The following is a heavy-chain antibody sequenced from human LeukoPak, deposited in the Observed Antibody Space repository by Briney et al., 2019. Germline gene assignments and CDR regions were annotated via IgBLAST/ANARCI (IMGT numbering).Heavy chain of an antibody. Sequence: SAKVSCKASGGTFSSYAISWVRQDPGQGLEWMGRIIPILGIANYAQKFQGRVTITADKSTSTAYMELSSLRSEDTAVYYCARGDSSSWYVYFQHWGQGTLVTVSS. CDR3: ARGDSSSWYVYFQH. CDR2: IIPILGIA. CDR1: GGTFSSYA. J-gene: IGHJ1*01. D-gene: IGHD6-13*01. V-gene: IGHV1-69*04.